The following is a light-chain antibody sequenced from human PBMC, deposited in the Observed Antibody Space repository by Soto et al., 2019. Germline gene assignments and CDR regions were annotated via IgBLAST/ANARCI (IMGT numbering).Light chain of an antibody. CDR2: DAS. CDR3: QQRYNWALT. V-gene: IGKV3-11*01. Sequence: EIVLTQSPATLSLSPGERATLSCRASQSVSSYLAWYQQKPGHAPRLLIYDASNRATDIPARFSGSGSGTDFTLTISSLEPEDGAVYYCQQRYNWALTFGGGTQVEIK. J-gene: IGKJ4*01. CDR1: QSVSSY.